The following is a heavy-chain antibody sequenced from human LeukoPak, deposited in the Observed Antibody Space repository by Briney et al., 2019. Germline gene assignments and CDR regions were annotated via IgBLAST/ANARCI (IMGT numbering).Heavy chain of an antibody. V-gene: IGHV3-7*03. CDR2: IKQDGSEK. J-gene: IGHJ4*02. Sequence: PGGSLRLSCAASGFTFRNFWMTWVRQAPGKGLEWVANIKQDGSEKHYVDSVKGRFTISRDNAKNSLYLQMNSLRAEDTAVYYCARDSSGYYHVIWSGYYFDYWGQGTLVTVSS. CDR1: GFTFRNFW. CDR3: ARDSSGYYHVIWSGYYFDY. D-gene: IGHD3-22*01.